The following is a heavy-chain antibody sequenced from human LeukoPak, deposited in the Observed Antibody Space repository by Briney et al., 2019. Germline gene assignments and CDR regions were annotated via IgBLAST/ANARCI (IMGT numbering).Heavy chain of an antibody. CDR1: GFTFSSYA. V-gene: IGHV3-23*01. Sequence: GGSLRLSCAASGFTFSSYAMTWVRQVPGKGLEWVSAISGSGSSTYYADSVKGRFTISRDNSKNMLYPQMNSLRAEDTAVYYCTRGTMMVGPWGQGTLVTVSS. CDR3: TRGTMMVGP. J-gene: IGHJ5*02. D-gene: IGHD3-22*01. CDR2: ISGSGSST.